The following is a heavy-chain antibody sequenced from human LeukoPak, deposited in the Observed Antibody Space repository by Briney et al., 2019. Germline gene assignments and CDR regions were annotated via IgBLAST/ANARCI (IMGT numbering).Heavy chain of an antibody. CDR2: ISSSSSTI. V-gene: IGHV3-48*01. J-gene: IGHJ5*02. D-gene: IGHD4-23*01. CDR1: GFTFSSYS. Sequence: PGGSLRLSCAASGFTFSSYSMNWVRQAPGKGLEWVSYISSSSSTIYYADSVKGRFTISRDNAKNSLYLQMNSLRAEDTAVYYCARERADYGGNSGWFDPWGQGTLVTVSS. CDR3: ARERADYGGNSGWFDP.